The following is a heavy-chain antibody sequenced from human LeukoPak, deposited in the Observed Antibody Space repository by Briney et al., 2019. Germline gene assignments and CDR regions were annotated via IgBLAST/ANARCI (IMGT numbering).Heavy chain of an antibody. J-gene: IGHJ6*03. CDR3: AKHPRGTSGSYYMDV. CDR1: GFTFSDHY. CDR2: ISGSGGST. D-gene: IGHD2-2*01. V-gene: IGHV3-23*01. Sequence: GGSLRLSRAASGFTFSDHYMDWVRQAPGKGLEWVSAISGSGGSTYYADSVKGRFTISRDNSKNTLYLQMNSLRAEDTAVYYCAKHPRGTSGSYYMDVWGKGTTVTVSS.